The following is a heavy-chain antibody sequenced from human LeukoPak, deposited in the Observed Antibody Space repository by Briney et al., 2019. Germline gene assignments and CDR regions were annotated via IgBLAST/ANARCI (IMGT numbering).Heavy chain of an antibody. Sequence: SETLSLTCAVYGGSFSGYYWSWVRQPPGKGLEWIGEINHSGSTNYNPSLKSRVTISVDTSKHQCSLKLSSVTAADTAVYYCASAVAAAGGFDPWGQGTLVTVSS. J-gene: IGHJ5*02. CDR2: INHSGST. CDR1: GGSFSGYY. CDR3: ASAVAAAGGFDP. V-gene: IGHV4-34*01. D-gene: IGHD6-13*01.